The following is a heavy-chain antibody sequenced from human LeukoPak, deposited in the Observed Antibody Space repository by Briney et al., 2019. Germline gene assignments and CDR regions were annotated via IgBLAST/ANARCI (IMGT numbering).Heavy chain of an antibody. V-gene: IGHV4-59*06. D-gene: IGHD3-10*01. CDR2: IYYSGST. J-gene: IGHJ4*02. CDR3: AGEFRSGNKYFDY. CDR1: GGSISSYY. Sequence: SETLSLTCTVSGGSISSYYWSWIRQPAGKGLDWIACIYYSGSTYYNPSLKSRITISVDTSKNQFSLKLSSVTAADTAVYYCAGEFRSGNKYFDYWGQGTLVTVSS.